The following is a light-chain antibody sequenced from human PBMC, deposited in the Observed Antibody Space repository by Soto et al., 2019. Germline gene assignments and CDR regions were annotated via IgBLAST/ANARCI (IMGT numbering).Light chain of an antibody. J-gene: IGKJ5*01. CDR3: QQYGSSPIT. CDR1: QSVSSSY. Sequence: EILLTQSPCTLSLSPGEIATLSCRASQSVSSSYLAWYQQKPGQAPRLLIYGASSRATGIPDRFSGSGSGTDFTLTISRLEPEDFAVYYCQQYGSSPITVGQGARLEIK. CDR2: GAS. V-gene: IGKV3-20*01.